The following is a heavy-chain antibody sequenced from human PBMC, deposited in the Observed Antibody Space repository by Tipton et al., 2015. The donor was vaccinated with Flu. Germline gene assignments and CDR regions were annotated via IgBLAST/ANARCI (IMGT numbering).Heavy chain of an antibody. CDR3: ARDRRAEAGTEYYFDY. Sequence: GSLRLSCAASGFTVSSNYMSWVRQAPGKGLEWVSVIYSGGSTYYADSVKGRFTISRDNSKNTLYLEMNSLRAEDTAVYYCARDRRAEAGTEYYFDYWGQGTLVTVSS. V-gene: IGHV3-53*01. CDR2: IYSGGST. D-gene: IGHD6-13*01. CDR1: GFTVSSNY. J-gene: IGHJ4*02.